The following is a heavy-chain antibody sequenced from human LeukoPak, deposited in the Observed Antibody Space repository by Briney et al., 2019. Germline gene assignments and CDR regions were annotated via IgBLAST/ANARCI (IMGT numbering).Heavy chain of an antibody. Sequence: GGSLRLSCAASGFTFSSYAMSWVRQAPGKGLEWVASINHNGNVNYYVDSVKGRFTISRDNAKNSLYLQMSNLRAEDTAVYSCARGGGLDVWGQGATVTVSS. CDR3: ARGGGLDV. V-gene: IGHV3-7*03. CDR2: INHNGNVN. J-gene: IGHJ6*02. D-gene: IGHD3-16*01. CDR1: GFTFSSYA.